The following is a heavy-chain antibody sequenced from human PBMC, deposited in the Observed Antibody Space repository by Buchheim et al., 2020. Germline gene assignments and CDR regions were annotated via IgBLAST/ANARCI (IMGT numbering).Heavy chain of an antibody. CDR3: ARVWEVQGTFDM. CDR2: IKQDGSEK. D-gene: IGHD1-26*01. Sequence: EVQLVESGGGVVQPGGSLRLSCAASGFTLGNYWMRWVRQAPGKGLEWVANIKQDGSEKNYVDSVKGRFTISRDNAKNSLYLQMNSLRADDTAVYYCARVWEVQGTFDMWGQGT. CDR1: GFTLGNYW. V-gene: IGHV3-7*01. J-gene: IGHJ3*02.